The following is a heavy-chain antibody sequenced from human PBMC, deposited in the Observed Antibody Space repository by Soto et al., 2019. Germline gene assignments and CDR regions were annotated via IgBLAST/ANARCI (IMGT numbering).Heavy chain of an antibody. CDR1: GYSFTSYW. J-gene: IGHJ6*03. V-gene: IGHV5-51*01. CDR2: IYPGDSDT. Sequence: GESLKISCKGSGYSFTSYWIGWVRQMPGKGLEWMGIIYPGDSDTRYSPSFQGQVTISADKSISTAYLQWSSLKASDTAMYYCARHLRIAARQYYYYMDVWGKGTTVTVSS. CDR3: ARHLRIAARQYYYYMDV. D-gene: IGHD6-6*01.